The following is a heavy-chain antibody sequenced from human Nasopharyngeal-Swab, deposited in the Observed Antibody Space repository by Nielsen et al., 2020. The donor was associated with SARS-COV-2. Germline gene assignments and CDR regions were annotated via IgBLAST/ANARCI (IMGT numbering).Heavy chain of an antibody. Sequence: ASLKVSCNVSGYTLTDLSMLWVRQAPGKGLEWMGGFDPEDGETIYAQKFQGRVTMTEDTSTDTAYMELSSLRSEDTAVYYCATSPPGDGDYVIGYWGQGTLVTVSS. V-gene: IGHV1-24*01. J-gene: IGHJ4*02. D-gene: IGHD4-17*01. CDR1: GYTLTDLS. CDR2: FDPEDGET. CDR3: ATSPPGDGDYVIGY.